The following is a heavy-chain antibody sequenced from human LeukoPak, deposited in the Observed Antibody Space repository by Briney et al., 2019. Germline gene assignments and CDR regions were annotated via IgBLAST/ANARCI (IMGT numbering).Heavy chain of an antibody. J-gene: IGHJ4*02. CDR2: TYYRSKWFN. Sequence: SQTLSLTCAISGDSFSSNSAAWNWITQSPSRGLEWQGRTYYRSKWFNDYAVSVKSRITINPDTSKNQFSLQLNSVTPEDTAVYYCARAAAAKRAFDYWGQGTLVTVSS. D-gene: IGHD6-13*01. CDR3: ARAAAAKRAFDY. CDR1: GDSFSSNSAA. V-gene: IGHV6-1*01.